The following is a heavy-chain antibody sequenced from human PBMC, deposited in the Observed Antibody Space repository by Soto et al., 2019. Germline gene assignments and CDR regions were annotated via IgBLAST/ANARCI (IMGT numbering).Heavy chain of an antibody. J-gene: IGHJ4*02. V-gene: IGHV4-39*01. CDR3: ARLEGLATISYYFDF. D-gene: IGHD3-9*01. CDR2: IYYSGST. CDR1: GGSISSSSYY. Sequence: SETTSLTCTVSGGSISSSSYYWGWIRQPPGKGLEWIGSIYYSGSTYYNPSLKSRVTISVDTSKNQFSLKLSSVTAADSAVYFCARLEGLATISYYFDFWGPGALVTVSS.